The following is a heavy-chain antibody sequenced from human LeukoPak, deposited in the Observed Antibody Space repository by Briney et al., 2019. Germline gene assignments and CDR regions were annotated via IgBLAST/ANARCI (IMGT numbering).Heavy chain of an antibody. D-gene: IGHD1-26*01. V-gene: IGHV4-59*01. J-gene: IGHJ3*02. CDR2: IYYSGST. CDR3: ARYIVSYPHDAFDI. Sequence: SETLSLTCTVSGGSTSSYYWSWIRQPPGKGLEWIGYIYYSGSTSYNPSLKSRVTISVDTSKKQFSLKLSSVTAADTSFYYCARYIVSYPHDAFDIWGQGTMVTVSS. CDR1: GGSTSSYY.